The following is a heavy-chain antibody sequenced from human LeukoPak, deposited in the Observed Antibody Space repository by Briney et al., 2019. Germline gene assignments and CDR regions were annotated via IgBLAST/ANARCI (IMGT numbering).Heavy chain of an antibody. D-gene: IGHD6-6*01. CDR2: INPNSGGT. CDR1: GYTFTGYY. Sequence: ASVKVSCKXSGYTFTGYYMHWVRQAPGQGLEWMGWINPNSGGTNYAQKFQGRVAMTRDTSISTAYMELSRLRSDDTAVYYCATSSSSDYFDYWGQGTLVTVSS. V-gene: IGHV1-2*02. CDR3: ATSSSSDYFDY. J-gene: IGHJ4*02.